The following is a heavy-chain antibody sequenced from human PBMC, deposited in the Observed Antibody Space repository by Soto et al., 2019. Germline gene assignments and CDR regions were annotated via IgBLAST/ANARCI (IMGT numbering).Heavy chain of an antibody. Sequence: GASVKVSCKASGYTFTSYAMHWVRQAPGQRLEWMGWINAGNGNTKYSQKFQGRVTITRDTSASTAYMELSSLRSEDTAVYYCASPSCSGGSCYWGYYYGMDVWGQGTTVTVSS. D-gene: IGHD2-15*01. J-gene: IGHJ6*02. CDR1: GYTFTSYA. V-gene: IGHV1-3*01. CDR2: INAGNGNT. CDR3: ASPSCSGGSCYWGYYYGMDV.